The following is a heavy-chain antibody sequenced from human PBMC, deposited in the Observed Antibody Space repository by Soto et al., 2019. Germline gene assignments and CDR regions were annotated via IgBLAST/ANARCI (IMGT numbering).Heavy chain of an antibody. Sequence: QVQLVESGGGVVQPGRSLRLSCAASGFTFSSYGMHWVRQAPGKGLEWVAVISYDGSNKYYADSVKGRFTISRDNSKNTLYLQMNSLRAEDTAVYYCAKDYGLAVKGAFDIWGQGTMVTVSS. CDR2: ISYDGSNK. CDR3: AKDYGLAVKGAFDI. D-gene: IGHD2-8*02. CDR1: GFTFSSYG. J-gene: IGHJ3*02. V-gene: IGHV3-30*18.